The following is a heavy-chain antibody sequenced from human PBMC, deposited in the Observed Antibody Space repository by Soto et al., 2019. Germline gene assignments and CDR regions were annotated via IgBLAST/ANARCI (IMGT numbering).Heavy chain of an antibody. Sequence: GVLRLSCAASALSFSTSWMHWVRQAPGEWLVWVSRINPDGRTINYGDSVKGRFTSSRDNAKNTLYLQMNILRVEDTAVYYCARGYSNHEVDYWGQGTLVTVSS. J-gene: IGHJ4*02. V-gene: IGHV3-74*01. CDR2: INPDGRTI. CDR3: ARGYSNHEVDY. CDR1: ALSFSTSW. D-gene: IGHD4-4*01.